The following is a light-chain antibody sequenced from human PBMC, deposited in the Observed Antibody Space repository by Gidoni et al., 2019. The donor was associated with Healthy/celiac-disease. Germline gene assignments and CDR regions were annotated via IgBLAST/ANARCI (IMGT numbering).Light chain of an antibody. CDR2: RNN. J-gene: IGLJ3*02. V-gene: IGLV1-47*01. Sequence: QSLPTQPPSASGTSGQRVTIPCPGSSSNIGRNDVYWYQQLPGTAPELLIYRNNQRPSGVPDRFSGSKSGTSASLAISGLRAEDEADYYCAAWDDSLSGWVFGGGTKLTVL. CDR1: SSNIGRND. CDR3: AAWDDSLSGWV.